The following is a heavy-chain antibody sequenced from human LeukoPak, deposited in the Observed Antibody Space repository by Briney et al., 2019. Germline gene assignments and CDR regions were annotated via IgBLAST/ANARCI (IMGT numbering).Heavy chain of an antibody. D-gene: IGHD6-19*01. CDR1: GFTFSNAW. Sequence: GGSLRLSCAASGFTFSNAWMSWVRQAPGKGLEWVGRIKSKTDGGTTDYAAPVKGRFTILRDDSKNTLYLQMNSLRTEDTAVYYCTTDSGRTAFDYWGQGTLVTVSS. CDR3: TTDSGRTAFDY. V-gene: IGHV3-15*01. CDR2: IKSKTDGGTT. J-gene: IGHJ4*02.